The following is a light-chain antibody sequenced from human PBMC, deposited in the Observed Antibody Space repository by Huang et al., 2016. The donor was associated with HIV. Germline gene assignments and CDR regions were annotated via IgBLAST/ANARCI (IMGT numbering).Light chain of an antibody. V-gene: IGKV1-39*01. J-gene: IGKJ3*01. CDR2: TAS. CDR1: QNIDNH. CDR3: LQTHTTPRVT. Sequence: DIRMTQAPSSLSASVGDRVTISCRASQNIDNHLHWYQQKPGKAPKLLIYTASNLHDGVPSRFIGSGSGTDFTLTISSLQPEDFATYSCLQTHTTPRVTFGPGTKINIK.